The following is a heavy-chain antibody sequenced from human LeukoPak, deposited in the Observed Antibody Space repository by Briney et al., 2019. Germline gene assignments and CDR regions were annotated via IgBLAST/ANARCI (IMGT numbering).Heavy chain of an antibody. CDR2: IYTSGST. D-gene: IGHD2-15*01. CDR3: ARDRATDGESDWFDP. CDR1: GGSISSGSYY. Sequence: PSETLSLTCTVSGGSISSGSYYWSWIRQPAGKGLEWTGRIYTSGSTNYNPSLKSRVTISVDTSKNQFSLKLSSVTAADTAVYYCARDRATDGESDWFDPWGQGTLVTVSS. J-gene: IGHJ5*02. V-gene: IGHV4-61*02.